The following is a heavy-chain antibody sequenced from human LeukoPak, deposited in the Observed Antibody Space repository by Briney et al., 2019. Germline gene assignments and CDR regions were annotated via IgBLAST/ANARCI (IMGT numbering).Heavy chain of an antibody. V-gene: IGHV4-34*01. CDR1: GGSFSGYY. CDR3: ASKPNCSSTSCYFNWFDP. J-gene: IGHJ5*02. Sequence: PSETLSLTCAVYGGSFSGYYWSWIRQPPGKGLEWIGVINHSGSTNYNPSLKSRVTISVDTSKNQFSLKLSSVTAADTAVYYCASKPNCSSTSCYFNWFDPWGQGTLVTVSS. CDR2: INHSGST. D-gene: IGHD2-2*01.